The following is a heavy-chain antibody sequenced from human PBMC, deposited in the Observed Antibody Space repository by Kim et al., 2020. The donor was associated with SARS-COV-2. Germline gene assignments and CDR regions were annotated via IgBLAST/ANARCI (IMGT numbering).Heavy chain of an antibody. CDR2: ITGSGDTT. J-gene: IGHJ4*02. Sequence: GGSLRLSCAASGFTFNNYGMSWVRQAPGKGLEWVSVITGSGDTTYYADSVKGRFTISRDNSKNTLYLQMNSLRAEDTAVYYCANYRSAVYFDYWGQGTLVTVSS. CDR1: GFTFNNYG. V-gene: IGHV3-23*01. D-gene: IGHD3-3*01. CDR3: ANYRSAVYFDY.